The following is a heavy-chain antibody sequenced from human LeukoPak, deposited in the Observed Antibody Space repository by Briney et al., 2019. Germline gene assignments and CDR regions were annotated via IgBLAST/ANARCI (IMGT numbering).Heavy chain of an antibody. Sequence: GGSLRLSCAGSGFTFNNYSMNWVRQAPGKGLEWVSSISSSSYIYYADSVKGRFTISRDNAKNSLSLQMNSLRAEDTAVYYCARGVLDYYDSSGYFDYWGQGTLVTVSS. CDR2: ISSSSYI. D-gene: IGHD3-22*01. CDR1: GFTFNNYS. J-gene: IGHJ4*02. V-gene: IGHV3-21*01. CDR3: ARGVLDYYDSSGYFDY.